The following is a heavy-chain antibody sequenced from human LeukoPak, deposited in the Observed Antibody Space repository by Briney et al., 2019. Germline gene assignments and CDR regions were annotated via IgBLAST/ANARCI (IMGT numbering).Heavy chain of an antibody. CDR1: GFTFSNYW. CDR3: IRDFRSADL. J-gene: IGHJ5*02. V-gene: IGHV3-74*01. Sequence: GGSLRLSCVAPGFTFSNYWMHWVRQPPGKGLVWVSRIYVDGRTTNYADSVKGRFTISRGNAKSTVYLEMNSLSVEDTATYYCIRDFRSADLWGQGTLVTVTS. CDR2: IYVDGRTT.